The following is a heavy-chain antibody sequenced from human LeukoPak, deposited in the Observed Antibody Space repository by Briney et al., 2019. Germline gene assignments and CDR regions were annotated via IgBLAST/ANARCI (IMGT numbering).Heavy chain of an antibody. J-gene: IGHJ4*02. CDR1: GFTFSSYS. Sequence: GGSLRLSCAASGFTFSSYSMNWVRQAPGKGLEWVSSISSSSYIYYAGSVKGRFTISRDNAKNSLYLQMNSLRAEDTAVYYCARDYYDSSGEIYYFDYWGQGTLVTVSS. CDR3: ARDYYDSSGEIYYFDY. V-gene: IGHV3-21*01. CDR2: ISSSSYI. D-gene: IGHD3-22*01.